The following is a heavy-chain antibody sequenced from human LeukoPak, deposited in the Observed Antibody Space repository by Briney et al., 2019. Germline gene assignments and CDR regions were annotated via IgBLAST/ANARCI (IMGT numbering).Heavy chain of an antibody. CDR3: ASEPDYGDYALDY. J-gene: IGHJ4*02. CDR1: GFTFSRCS. Sequence: GGSLRLSCAASGFTFSRCSMNWVRQAPGKGLEWVSYISSSSNTIYYGDSVKGRFTISRDNAKNSLYLQMNSLRAEDTAVYYCASEPDYGDYALDYWGQGTLVTVSS. V-gene: IGHV3-48*01. D-gene: IGHD4-17*01. CDR2: ISSSSNTI.